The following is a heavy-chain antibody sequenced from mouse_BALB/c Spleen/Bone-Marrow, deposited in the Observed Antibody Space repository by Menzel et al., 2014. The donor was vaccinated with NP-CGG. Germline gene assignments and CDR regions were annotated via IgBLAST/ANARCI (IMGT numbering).Heavy chain of an antibody. CDR1: GYTFTEYT. V-gene: IGHV1-18*01. Sequence: EVQLQQSGPELVKPGASVKISCKPSGYTFTEYTMHWVKQSHGKSLEWIGGINSNNGGNSYNQKFKGKVTLTVDKSSSTAYVELRSLTFEDSAVYYCARSKGIRGAMDYWGQGTSVTVSS. J-gene: IGHJ4*01. CDR3: ARSKGIRGAMDY. CDR2: INSNNGGN.